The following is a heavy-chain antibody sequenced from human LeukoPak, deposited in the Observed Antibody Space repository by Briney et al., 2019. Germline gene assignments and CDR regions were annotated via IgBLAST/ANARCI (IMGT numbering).Heavy chain of an antibody. D-gene: IGHD3-10*01. Sequence: SETLSLTCTVSGYSISSGYYWGWIRQPPGKGLEWIGSIYHSGSTYYNPSLKSRVTISVDTSKNQFSLKLSSVTAADTAVYYCARIRRVRGVGVVHSWFDPWGQGTLVTVSS. CDR1: GYSISSGYY. V-gene: IGHV4-38-2*02. CDR2: IYHSGST. CDR3: ARIRRVRGVGVVHSWFDP. J-gene: IGHJ5*02.